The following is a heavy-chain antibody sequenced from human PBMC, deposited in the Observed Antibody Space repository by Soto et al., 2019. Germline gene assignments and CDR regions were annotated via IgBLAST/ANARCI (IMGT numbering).Heavy chain of an antibody. V-gene: IGHV3-74*01. CDR1: GFTLRSYG. CDR3: ARGGLEPFDY. J-gene: IGHJ4*02. Sequence: GGSLRLCCAASGFTLRSYGMHWVRQAPGKGLVWVSRINDYGTTINYAESVEGRFTISRDDAKSEVYLQMNNLRAEDTAVYYCARGGLEPFDYWGQGALVTVSS. CDR2: INDYGTTI. D-gene: IGHD1-1*01.